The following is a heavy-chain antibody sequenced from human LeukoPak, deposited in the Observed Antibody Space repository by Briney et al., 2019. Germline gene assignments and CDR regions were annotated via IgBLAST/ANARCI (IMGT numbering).Heavy chain of an antibody. CDR3: ARVFYRGSSAFDY. D-gene: IGHD1-26*01. Sequence: GGSLRLSCAASGFTVSSNYMSRVRQAPGKGLEWVSVIYSGGSTYYADSVKGRFTISRDNSKNTLYLQMNSLRAEDTAVYYCARVFYRGSSAFDYWGQGTLVTVSS. V-gene: IGHV3-53*01. CDR2: IYSGGST. J-gene: IGHJ4*02. CDR1: GFTVSSNY.